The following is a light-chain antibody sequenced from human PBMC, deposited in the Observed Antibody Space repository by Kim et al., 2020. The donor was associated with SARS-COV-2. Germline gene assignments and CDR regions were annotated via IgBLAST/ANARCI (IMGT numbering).Light chain of an antibody. CDR1: SSNVESNY. V-gene: IGLV1-47*01. CDR2: RNE. J-gene: IGLJ1*01. Sequence: QRVTISCSGSSSNVESNYVYWYQQFPGTAPKLLIFRNEQRPSGVPDRFSASKSGTSASLTISELRSEDEAEYHCATGDDSVSASVFGTGTKVTVL. CDR3: ATGDDSVSASV.